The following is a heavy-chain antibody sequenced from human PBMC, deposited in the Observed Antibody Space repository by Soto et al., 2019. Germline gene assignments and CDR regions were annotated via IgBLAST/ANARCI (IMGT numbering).Heavy chain of an antibody. J-gene: IGHJ4*02. Sequence: GESLKISCKGSGYNFANYWIAWVRQMPGKSLEWMGIIYPGDSNARYSPSFQGQVTISADKPISTAYLQWSSLKASDTASYYCASFDTMVRGVHFWGQGTLVTVSS. CDR1: GYNFANYW. V-gene: IGHV5-51*01. CDR2: IYPGDSNA. D-gene: IGHD3-10*01. CDR3: ASFDTMVRGVHF.